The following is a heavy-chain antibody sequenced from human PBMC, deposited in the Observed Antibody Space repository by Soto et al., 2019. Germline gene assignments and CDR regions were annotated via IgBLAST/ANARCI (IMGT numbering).Heavy chain of an antibody. D-gene: IGHD6-19*01. CDR3: ARDRSAYSSGWYYFDY. CDR1: GYTFTGYY. CDR2: INPNSGGT. Sequence: ASVKVSCKASGYTFTGYYMHWVRQAPGQGLEWMGWINPNSGGTNYAQKFQGWVTMTRDTSISTAYMELSRLRSDDTAVYYCARDRSAYSSGWYYFDYWGQGTLVTVSS. J-gene: IGHJ4*02. V-gene: IGHV1-2*04.